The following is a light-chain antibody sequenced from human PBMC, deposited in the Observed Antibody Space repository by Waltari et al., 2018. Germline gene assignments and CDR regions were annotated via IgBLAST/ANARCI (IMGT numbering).Light chain of an antibody. CDR3: NSYTSTSTWV. CDR2: DVN. CDR1: SSDVRGYNY. V-gene: IGLV2-14*03. J-gene: IGLJ3*02. Sequence: QSALTQPASVSGSPGQSITISCTGASSDVRGYNYVSWYQQHPGKAPKLMIYDVNKRPSGVSNRFSGSKSGNTASLTISGLQAEDEADYYCNSYTSTSTWVFGGGTKLTVL.